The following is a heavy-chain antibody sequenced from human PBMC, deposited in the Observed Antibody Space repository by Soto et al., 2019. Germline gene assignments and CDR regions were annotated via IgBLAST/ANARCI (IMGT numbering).Heavy chain of an antibody. J-gene: IGHJ4*02. CDR1: GFIFRNFG. CDR2: ISGDGNDK. Sequence: QVQLVESGGCVVHPVRCLRLSSAFSGFIFRNFGMHWVRRAPGKGLEWVATISGDGNDKYQPDSMKGRFTISRDNCNNTLYLQLNSLRPEDTAVYHCVQGASTAHQPLDSWGQGVLVTVSS. CDR3: VQGASTAHQPLDS. D-gene: IGHD1-26*01. V-gene: IGHV3-30*03.